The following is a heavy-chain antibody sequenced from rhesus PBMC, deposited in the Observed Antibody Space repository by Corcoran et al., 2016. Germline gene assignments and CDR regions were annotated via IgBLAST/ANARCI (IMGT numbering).Heavy chain of an antibody. CDR1: GFTFSNFW. J-gene: IGHJ6*01. V-gene: IGHV3S11*01. CDR2: IKNKADGGTV. CDR3: SRAYGWDS. Sequence: EVQLVESGGGLVQPGGSLRLSCAASGFTFSNFWMSWVRQAPGKGLEWVGFIKNKADGGTVGYAESVKGRFTISRDDSKNTLYLKMNSRKTEDTAGYDCSRAYGWDSWGQGVVVTVSS.